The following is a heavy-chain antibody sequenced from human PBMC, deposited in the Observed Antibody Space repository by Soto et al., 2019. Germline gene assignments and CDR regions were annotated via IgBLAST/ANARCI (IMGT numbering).Heavy chain of an antibody. D-gene: IGHD6-13*01. J-gene: IGHJ6*02. CDR1: GFSLTSGVVG. CDR3: AHRLPGPSGYDV. V-gene: IGHV2-5*01. Sequence: QITLKEYGPTLVKPTQTLTLTCTFSGFSLTSGVVGVGWIRQPPGAALEWLALIYWNDEQYYNPSLRTRLTITRDPSKSLVVLPMTTMDPVDPATYFCAHRLPGPSGYDVWGQGTTVTVSS. CDR2: IYWNDEQ.